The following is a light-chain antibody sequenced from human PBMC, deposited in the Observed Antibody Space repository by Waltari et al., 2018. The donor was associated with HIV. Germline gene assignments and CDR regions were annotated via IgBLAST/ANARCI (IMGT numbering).Light chain of an antibody. CDR1: QDINNY. CDR2: DAS. V-gene: IGKV1-33*01. J-gene: IGKJ2*01. CDR3: QQYDDRYT. Sequence: DIQMTQSPSSLSASLGDRVTITCQASQDINNYLNWFQQKPGKAPTLLIYDASKLETGVPSRFSGGGSGTHFTFTISSLQPEDIATYYCQQYDDRYTFGQGTKLEIK.